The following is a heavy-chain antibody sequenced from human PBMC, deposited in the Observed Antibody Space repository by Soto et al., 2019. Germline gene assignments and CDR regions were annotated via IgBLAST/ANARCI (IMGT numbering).Heavy chain of an antibody. J-gene: IGHJ6*02. V-gene: IGHV1-2*04. CDR3: ARAHFDYYYYGMDV. Sequence: ASVKVSCKASGYTFTGYYMHWVRQAPGQGLEWMGWINPNSGGTNYAQKFQGWVTMTRDTSISTAYMELSRLRSDDTAVYYCARAHFDYYYYGMDVWGHGTTVTVSS. CDR1: GYTFTGYY. CDR2: INPNSGGT.